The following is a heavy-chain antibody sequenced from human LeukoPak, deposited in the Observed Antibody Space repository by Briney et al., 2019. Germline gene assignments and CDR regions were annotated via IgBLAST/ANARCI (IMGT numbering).Heavy chain of an antibody. D-gene: IGHD5-12*01. J-gene: IGHJ4*02. CDR2: ISYSSTTI. V-gene: IGHV3-48*02. Sequence: GGSLRLSCAASGFTFSSYSMNWVRQAPGKGLEWVSYISYSSTTIYYADSVKGRFTISRDNANNSLYLQMNSPRDEDTAVYYCARDLPQGGYGGPDYWGQGTLVTVSS. CDR3: ARDLPQGGYGGPDY. CDR1: GFTFSSYS.